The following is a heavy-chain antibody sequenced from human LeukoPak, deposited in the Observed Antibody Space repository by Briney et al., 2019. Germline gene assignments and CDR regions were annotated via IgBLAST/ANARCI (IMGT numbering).Heavy chain of an antibody. V-gene: IGHV1-2*06. J-gene: IGHJ4*02. D-gene: IGHD6-6*01. CDR2: INPNSGGT. CDR3: ARDPTYSSSSGY. Sequence: ASVKVSCKASGYTFTGYYMHWVRQAPGQGHEWMGRINPNSGGTNYAQKFQGRVSTTRNTSISTAYMQLSRLRSDDTAVYYCARDPTYSSSSGYWGQGTLVTVSS. CDR1: GYTFTGYY.